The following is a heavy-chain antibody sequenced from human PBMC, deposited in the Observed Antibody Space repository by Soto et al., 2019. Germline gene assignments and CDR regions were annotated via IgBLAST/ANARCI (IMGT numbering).Heavy chain of an antibody. Sequence: PSQTLSLTCAISGDSVSSNSAGWNWIRQSPSRGLEWLGRTYYKSKWNNDYALSVKSRITINPDTSKNQFSLHLYSVTPEDTAVYSCGDLDGSYFGMDVWGQGTTVTVSS. V-gene: IGHV6-1*01. CDR1: GDSVSSNSAG. CDR2: TYYKSKWNN. J-gene: IGHJ6*02. CDR3: GDLDGSYFGMDV. D-gene: IGHD3-10*01.